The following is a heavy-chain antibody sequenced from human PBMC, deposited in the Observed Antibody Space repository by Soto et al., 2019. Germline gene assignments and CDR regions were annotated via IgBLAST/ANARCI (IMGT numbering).Heavy chain of an antibody. V-gene: IGHV4-30-2*01. J-gene: IGHJ4*02. CDR1: GGSISGTTYS. CDR2: IYDSGNT. D-gene: IGHD6-13*01. Sequence: PSETLSLICAVSGGSISGTTYSWSWIRQPPGKGLEWIGYIYDSGNTYYNPSLKSQFSISVDRSKNQFSLKLSSVTAADTAVYYCDRGQGAAAGHSNFDYWGQGALVTVSS. CDR3: DRGQGAAAGHSNFDY.